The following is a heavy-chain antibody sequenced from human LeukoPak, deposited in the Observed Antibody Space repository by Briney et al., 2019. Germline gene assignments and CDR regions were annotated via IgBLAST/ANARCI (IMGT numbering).Heavy chain of an antibody. V-gene: IGHV3-48*01. CDR2: ISSSSSTI. D-gene: IGHD3-3*01. CDR1: GFTFSSYS. Sequence: GGSVRLSCAASGFTFSSYSMNWVRQAPGKGLEWVSYISSSSSTIYYADSVKGRFTISRDNAKNSLYLQMNSLRAEDTAVYYCASNDFWSGYPSDYWGQGTLVTVSS. CDR3: ASNDFWSGYPSDY. J-gene: IGHJ4*02.